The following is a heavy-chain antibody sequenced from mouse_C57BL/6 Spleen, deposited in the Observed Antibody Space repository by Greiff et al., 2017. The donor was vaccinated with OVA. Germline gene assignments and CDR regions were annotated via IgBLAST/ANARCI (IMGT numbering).Heavy chain of an antibody. V-gene: IGHV5-6*01. J-gene: IGHJ2*01. CDR2: ISSGGSYT. D-gene: IGHD1-1*02. Sequence: EVQLMESGGDLVKPGGSLKLSCAASGFTFSSYGMYWVRQTPDQRLEWVATISSGGSYTYYPDSVKGRFTISRDNAKNTLYRQMSSLKSEDTCMYYCARNGPPSLYYFDYWGQGTTLTVSS. CDR1: GFTFSSYG. CDR3: ARNGPPSLYYFDY.